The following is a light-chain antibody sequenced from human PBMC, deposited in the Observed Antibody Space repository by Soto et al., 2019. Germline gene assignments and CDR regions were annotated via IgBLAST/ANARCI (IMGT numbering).Light chain of an antibody. CDR3: QQYNSWPLT. Sequence: EIVMTQSPVTLSVSPGERATLSCRASQSVSSNLAWYQQKPGQAPRLLIYGASTRATAIPARFSGSGSGTEFTLTISSLQSADFALYYCQQYNSWPLTFGGGTKV. V-gene: IGKV3-15*01. J-gene: IGKJ4*01. CDR1: QSVSSN. CDR2: GAS.